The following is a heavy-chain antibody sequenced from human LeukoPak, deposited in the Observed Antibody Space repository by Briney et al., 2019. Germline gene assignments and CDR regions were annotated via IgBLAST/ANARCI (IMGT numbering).Heavy chain of an antibody. D-gene: IGHD6-6*01. CDR3: ATDRSSSSALHY. Sequence: SETLPLTCTVSGGSISSGSYYWSWIRQPAGKGLEWIGRVHVSGSTNYNPSLMSRVTISLDTSKNQFSLKLSSVTAADTAVYYCATDRSSSSALHYWGQGTLVTVSS. J-gene: IGHJ4*02. CDR1: GGSISSGSYY. CDR2: VHVSGST. V-gene: IGHV4-61*02.